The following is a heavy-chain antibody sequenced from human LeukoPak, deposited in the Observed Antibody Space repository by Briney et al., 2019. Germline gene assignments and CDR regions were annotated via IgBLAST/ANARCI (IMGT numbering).Heavy chain of an antibody. CDR2: IWNDGSNK. CDR3: ARDAATISDTFDI. Sequence: PGGSLRLSCAASGFTFSTYGMHWLRQAPGKGLEWVAVIWNDGSNKYYADSVKGRFTISRDNSEDTLYLQMNSLRVDDTAVYFCARDAATISDTFDIWGQGTMVTVSS. J-gene: IGHJ3*02. D-gene: IGHD1-26*01. V-gene: IGHV3-33*01. CDR1: GFTFSTYG.